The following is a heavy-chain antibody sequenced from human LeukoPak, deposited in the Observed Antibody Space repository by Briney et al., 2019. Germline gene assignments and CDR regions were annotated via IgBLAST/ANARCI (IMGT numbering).Heavy chain of an antibody. CDR3: AGDGHKNNWFDP. J-gene: IGHJ5*02. Sequence: SVKVSCKSSGYTFTYRYLHWVRQAPGQALEWMGWITPFNGNTNYAQKFQDRVTITRDRSMSTAYMELSSLRSEDTAMYYCAGDGHKNNWFDPWGQGTLVTVSS. V-gene: IGHV1-45*02. CDR2: ITPFNGNT. D-gene: IGHD5-24*01. CDR1: GYTFTYRY.